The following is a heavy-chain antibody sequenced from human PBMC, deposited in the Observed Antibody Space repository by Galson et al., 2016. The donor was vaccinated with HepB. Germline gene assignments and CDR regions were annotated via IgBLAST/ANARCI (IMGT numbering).Heavy chain of an antibody. D-gene: IGHD3-10*01. Sequence: SLRLSCAASGFIFSSYSMNWVRQAPGKGLEWASYISSSSSTINYADSVKGRFTISRDNAKNSLYLHMNSLRDEDTAVYYCAREGPWGSYYPHFDFWGQGTLVTVSS. J-gene: IGHJ4*02. V-gene: IGHV3-48*02. CDR3: AREGPWGSYYPHFDF. CDR2: ISSSSSTI. CDR1: GFIFSSYS.